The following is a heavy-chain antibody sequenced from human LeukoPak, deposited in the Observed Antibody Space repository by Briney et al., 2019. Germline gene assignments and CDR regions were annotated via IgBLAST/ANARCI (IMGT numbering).Heavy chain of an antibody. D-gene: IGHD3-22*01. J-gene: IGHJ4*02. V-gene: IGHV3-53*01. CDR1: GFTVSSNY. Sequence: GGSLRLSCAASGFTVSSNYMSWVRQAPGKGLEWVSVIYSGGSTYYADSVKGRFTISRDNSKNTLYLQMNSLRAEDTAVYYCARVRSGWYYFDYWGQGTLVTVSS. CDR2: IYSGGST. CDR3: ARVRSGWYYFDY.